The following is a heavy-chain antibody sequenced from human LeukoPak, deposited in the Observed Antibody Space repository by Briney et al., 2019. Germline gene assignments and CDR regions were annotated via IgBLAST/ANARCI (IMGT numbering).Heavy chain of an antibody. Sequence: GGSLRLSCAASGFTFSSYWMSWVRQAPGKGLEWMANIKQDGSEKYYVDSVKGRFTISRDNAKNSLYLQMNSLRAEDTAVYYCARAWAYYDFWSGYYYFDYWGQGTLVTVSS. V-gene: IGHV3-7*01. CDR2: IKQDGSEK. CDR3: ARAWAYYDFWSGYYYFDY. CDR1: GFTFSSYW. J-gene: IGHJ4*02. D-gene: IGHD3-3*01.